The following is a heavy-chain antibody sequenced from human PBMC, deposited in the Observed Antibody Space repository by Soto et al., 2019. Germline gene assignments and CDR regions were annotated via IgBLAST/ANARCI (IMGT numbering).Heavy chain of an antibody. CDR2: IYYSGST. D-gene: IGHD6-19*01. J-gene: IGHJ4*02. CDR1: GGSISSYY. Sequence: LSLTCTVSGGSISSYYWSWIRQPPGKGLEWIGYIYYSGSTNYNPSLKSRVTISVDTSKNQFSLKLSSVTAADTAVYYCARWAVAGLFDYWGQGTLVTVSS. CDR3: ARWAVAGLFDY. V-gene: IGHV4-59*01.